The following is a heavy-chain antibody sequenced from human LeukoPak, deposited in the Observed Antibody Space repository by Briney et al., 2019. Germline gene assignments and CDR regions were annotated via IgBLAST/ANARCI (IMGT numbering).Heavy chain of an antibody. J-gene: IGHJ4*02. V-gene: IGHV3-23*01. Sequence: GGSLRLSCAASGFTFNNFGMNWVRQAPGKGLEWVSSVGGGGSKTYYARAVEGRFTISRDNSKDTLYLQMDSLRVDDTAVYYCAEDVRGWSVPIDSWGQGTLVTVSS. CDR1: GFTFNNFG. D-gene: IGHD3-10*02. CDR3: AEDVRGWSVPIDS. CDR2: VGGGGSKT.